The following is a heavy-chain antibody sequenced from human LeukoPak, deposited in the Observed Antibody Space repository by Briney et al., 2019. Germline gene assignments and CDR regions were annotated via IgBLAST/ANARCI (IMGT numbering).Heavy chain of an antibody. D-gene: IGHD6-13*01. CDR1: GFTFSSYA. Sequence: GGSLRLSCAASGFTFSSYAMRWVRQAPGKGLEWVAVISYDGSNKYYAASVKGRFTISRDNSKNTLYLQMNSLRAEDTAVYYCARVAKQQQLPFDDGGQGSLVTVSS. V-gene: IGHV3-30-3*01. CDR3: ARVAKQQQLPFDD. CDR2: ISYDGSNK. J-gene: IGHJ4*02.